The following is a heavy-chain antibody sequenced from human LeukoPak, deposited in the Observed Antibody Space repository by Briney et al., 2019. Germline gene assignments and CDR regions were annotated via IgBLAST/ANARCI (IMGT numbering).Heavy chain of an antibody. Sequence: SLTLSLTCTVSGGSISSGDYYWSWIRQHPGKGLEWIGYIYYSGSTYYNPSLKSRVTISVDTSKNQFSLKLGSVTAADTAVYYCARVPRYCSSTSCQVYGMDVWGQGTTVTVSS. CDR2: IYYSGST. J-gene: IGHJ6*02. CDR3: ARVPRYCSSTSCQVYGMDV. V-gene: IGHV4-31*03. D-gene: IGHD2-2*01. CDR1: GGSISSGDYY.